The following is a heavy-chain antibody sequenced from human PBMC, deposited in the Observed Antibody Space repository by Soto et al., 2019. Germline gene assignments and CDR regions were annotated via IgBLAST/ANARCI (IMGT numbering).Heavy chain of an antibody. CDR1: GGTFSSYT. D-gene: IGHD2-21*02. CDR3: ARETYCGGDCYSDY. J-gene: IGHJ4*02. CDR2: IIPILGIA. Sequence: QVQLVQSGAEVKKPGSSVKVSCKASGGTFSSYTISWVRQAPGQGLEWMGRIIPILGIANYAQKFQGRVTINADKSTSTADMELSSLRSEDTAVYYCARETYCGGDCYSDYWGQGTLVTVSS. V-gene: IGHV1-69*08.